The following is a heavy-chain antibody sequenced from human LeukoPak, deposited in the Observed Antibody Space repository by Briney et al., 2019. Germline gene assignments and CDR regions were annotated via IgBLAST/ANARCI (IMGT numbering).Heavy chain of an antibody. CDR2: IYYSGST. CDR1: GGSISSSGYY. V-gene: IGHV4-39*07. D-gene: IGHD5-12*01. Sequence: SETLSLTCTVSGGSISSSGYYWGWIRQPPGKGLEWIGSIYYSGSTYYNPSLKSRVTISVDTSKNQFSLKLSSVTAADTAVYYCARERSGYSGYDNNDYWGQGTLVTVSS. CDR3: ARERSGYSGYDNNDY. J-gene: IGHJ4*02.